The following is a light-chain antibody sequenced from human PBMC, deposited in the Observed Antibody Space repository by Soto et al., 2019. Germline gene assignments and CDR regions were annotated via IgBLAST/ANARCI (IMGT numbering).Light chain of an antibody. Sequence: DIQMTQSPSSLSASVGDRVTITCQASQDISNYLNWYQQKPGKAPKLLIYDASNLETRVPSRFSGSGSGTDFTFTISSLQPEDIATYYCQQYDNLPLPFGGGTKVEIK. V-gene: IGKV1-33*01. CDR2: DAS. CDR3: QQYDNLPLP. CDR1: QDISNY. J-gene: IGKJ4*01.